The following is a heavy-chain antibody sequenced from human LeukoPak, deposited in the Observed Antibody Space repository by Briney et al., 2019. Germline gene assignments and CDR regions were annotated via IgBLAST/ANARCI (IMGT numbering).Heavy chain of an antibody. CDR3: ARVGSGGSFDAFDI. D-gene: IGHD2-15*01. CDR1: GYTFTSYY. J-gene: IGHJ3*02. CDR2: INPSGGST. Sequence: ASVKVSCKASGYTFTSYYMHWVRQAPGQGLEWMGIINPSGGSTSYAQKFQGRVTMTRDTSKNQFSLKLSSVTAADTAVYYCARVGSGGSFDAFDIWGQGTMVTVSS. V-gene: IGHV1-46*01.